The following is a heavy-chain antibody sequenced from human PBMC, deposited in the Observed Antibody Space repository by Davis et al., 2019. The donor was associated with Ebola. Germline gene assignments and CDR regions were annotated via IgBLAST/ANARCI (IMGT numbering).Heavy chain of an antibody. D-gene: IGHD3-10*01. CDR3: AREGEGYGDYFDY. J-gene: IGHJ4*02. CDR1: GFTFSRYR. Sequence: AGSLRLSCAASGFTFSRYRMNWVRQAPGKGLEWVSSISSSSSYIYYADSVKGRFTISRDNSKHTLYLQMNSLRAEDTAVYYCAREGEGYGDYFDYWGQGTLVTVSS. V-gene: IGHV3-21*01. CDR2: ISSSSSYI.